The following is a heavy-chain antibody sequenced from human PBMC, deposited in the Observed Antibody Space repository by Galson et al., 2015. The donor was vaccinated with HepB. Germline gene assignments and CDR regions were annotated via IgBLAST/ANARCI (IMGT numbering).Heavy chain of an antibody. CDR1: GFTFSSYA. Sequence: SLRLSCAASGFTFSSYAMHWVRQAPGKGLEWVAVISYDGSNKYYADSVKGRFTISRDNSKNTLYLQMNSLRAEDTAVYYCARDWGDEWLVGYWGQGTLVTVSS. V-gene: IGHV3-30-3*01. D-gene: IGHD6-19*01. CDR2: ISYDGSNK. J-gene: IGHJ4*02. CDR3: ARDWGDEWLVGY.